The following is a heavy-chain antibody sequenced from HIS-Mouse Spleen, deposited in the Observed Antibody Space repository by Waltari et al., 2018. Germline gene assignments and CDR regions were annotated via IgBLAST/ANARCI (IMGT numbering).Heavy chain of an antibody. CDR3: ASLRAAVDY. CDR2: IYSGGST. CDR1: GVTFSINY. Sequence: DVQLVESVGGLVQRGGSVSLSCAASGVTFSINYMSWVRQAPGKGVEWVSVIYSGGSTYYADSVKGRFTISRDNSKNTLYLQMNSLRAEDTAVYYCASLRAAVDYWGQGTLVTVSS. J-gene: IGHJ4*02. V-gene: IGHV3-66*01. D-gene: IGHD6-25*01.